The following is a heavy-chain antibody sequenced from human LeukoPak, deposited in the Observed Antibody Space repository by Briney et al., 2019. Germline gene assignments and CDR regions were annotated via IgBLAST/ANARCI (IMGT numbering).Heavy chain of an antibody. CDR2: ISTSSSYI. J-gene: IGHJ4*02. D-gene: IGHD6-13*01. Sequence: GGSLRLSCAASGFTFSSNSMNWVRQAPGKGLEWVSSISTSSSYIYYADSVKGRFTISRDNAKNSLYLQMNSLRAEDTAVYYCVRGAYSSSWLNFDYWGQGTLVTVSS. V-gene: IGHV3-21*01. CDR1: GFTFSSNS. CDR3: VRGAYSSSWLNFDY.